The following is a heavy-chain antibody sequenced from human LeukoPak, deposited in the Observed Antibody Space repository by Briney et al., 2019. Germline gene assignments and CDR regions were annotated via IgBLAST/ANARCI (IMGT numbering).Heavy chain of an antibody. V-gene: IGHV4-34*01. CDR3: ARHTTTFSVGFGY. D-gene: IGHD1-1*01. CDR1: GGSFSGYY. CDR2: INHSGST. Sequence: PSETLSLTCAVYGGSFSGYYWSWIRQPPGKGLEWIGEINHSGSTNYNPSLKSRVTISVDTSKSQFSLKLSSVTAADTAVYYCARHTTTFSVGFGYWGQGTLVTVSS. J-gene: IGHJ4*02.